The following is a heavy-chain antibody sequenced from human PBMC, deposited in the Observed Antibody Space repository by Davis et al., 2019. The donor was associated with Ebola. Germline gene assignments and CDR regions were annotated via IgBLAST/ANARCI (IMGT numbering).Heavy chain of an antibody. V-gene: IGHV1-18*01. CDR1: GGTFSSYA. Sequence: AASVKVSCKASGGTFSSYAISWVRQAPGQGLEWMGWIGAYNGNTNYAQKLQGRVTMTTDTSTSTAYMELRSLRSDDTAVYYCARELYEYSSSYSEIFYYYYGMYVWGKGTTVTVSS. CDR3: ARELYEYSSSYSEIFYYYYGMYV. J-gene: IGHJ6*04. D-gene: IGHD6-6*01. CDR2: IGAYNGNT.